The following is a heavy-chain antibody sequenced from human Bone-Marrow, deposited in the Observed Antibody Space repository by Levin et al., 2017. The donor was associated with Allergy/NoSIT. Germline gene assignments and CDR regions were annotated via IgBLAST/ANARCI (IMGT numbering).Heavy chain of an antibody. V-gene: IGHV4-39*01. CDR1: GGSVSSSSYY. CDR2: IYYSGST. D-gene: IGHD6-19*01. J-gene: IGHJ4*02. Sequence: KPSETLSLTCTVSGGSVSSSSYYWGWVRQPPGKGLEWIASIYYSGSTYYNPSLKSRITSSVDTSKNQFSLKLSSVTAADTAVYYCARHRRQWLDPFDYWGQGALVTVSS. CDR3: ARHRRQWLDPFDY.